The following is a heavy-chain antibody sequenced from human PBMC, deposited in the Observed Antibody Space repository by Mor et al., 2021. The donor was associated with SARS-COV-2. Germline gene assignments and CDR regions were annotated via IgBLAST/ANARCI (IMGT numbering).Heavy chain of an antibody. Sequence: LKSRVTISVDTSKNQFSLKLSSVTAADTAVYYCASSSWDIPLGYWGQGTLVTVSS. J-gene: IGHJ4*02. D-gene: IGHD6-13*01. V-gene: IGHV4-34*01. CDR3: ASSSWDIPLGY.